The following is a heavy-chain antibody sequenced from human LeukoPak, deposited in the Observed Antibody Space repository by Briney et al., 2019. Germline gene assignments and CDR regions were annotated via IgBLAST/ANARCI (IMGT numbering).Heavy chain of an antibody. CDR3: ARAYYYGSGTLD. CDR1: GGSFSGYY. D-gene: IGHD3-10*01. J-gene: IGHJ4*02. Sequence: SETLSLTCAVYGGSFSGYYWSWIRQPPGKGLEWIGEINHSGSTNYNPSLKSRVTISVDTSKNQFSPKLSSVTAADTAVYYCARAYYYGSGTLDWGQGTLVTVSS. CDR2: INHSGST. V-gene: IGHV4-34*01.